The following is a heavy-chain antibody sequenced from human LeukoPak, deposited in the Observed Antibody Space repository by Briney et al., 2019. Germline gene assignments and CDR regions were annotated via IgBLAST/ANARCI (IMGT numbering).Heavy chain of an antibody. CDR1: GFTFSSYW. CDR3: AREGPGYSSGWYGEAFDI. Sequence: GGSLRLSCAASGFTFSSYWMSWVRQAPGKGLEWVANIKQDGSEKYYVDSVKGRFTISRDNAKNSLYLQMNSLRAEDTAVYYCAREGPGYSSGWYGEAFDIWAKGQWSPSLQ. CDR2: IKQDGSEK. J-gene: IGHJ3*02. V-gene: IGHV3-7*01. D-gene: IGHD6-19*01.